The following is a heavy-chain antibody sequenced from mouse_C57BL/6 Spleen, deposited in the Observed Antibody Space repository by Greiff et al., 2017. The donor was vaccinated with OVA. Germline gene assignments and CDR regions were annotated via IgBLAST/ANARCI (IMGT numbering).Heavy chain of an antibody. CDR2: INPSTGGT. D-gene: IGHD2-4*01. CDR1: GYSFTGYY. Sequence: VQLQQSGPELVKPGASVKISCKASGYSFTGYYMNWVKQSPEKSLEWIGEINPSTGGTTYNQKFKAKATLTVDKSSSTAYMQLKSLTSEDSAVYYCAREGGDYDAWYFDVWGTGTTVTVSS. V-gene: IGHV1-42*01. J-gene: IGHJ1*03. CDR3: AREGGDYDAWYFDV.